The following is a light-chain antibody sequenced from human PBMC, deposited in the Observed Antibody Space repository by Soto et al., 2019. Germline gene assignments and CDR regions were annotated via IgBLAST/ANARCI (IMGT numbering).Light chain of an antibody. CDR2: GAS. J-gene: IGKJ1*01. V-gene: IGKV3-15*01. CDR1: QSVGTK. Sequence: EIVMTQSPATLSVSPGEGATLTCRASQSVGTKLAWYQQKPGQAPRLLIYGASTRATGVPARFAGSGSGTEFTLTISRLEPEDFAVYYCQQCGSSSTFGQGTKVDIK. CDR3: QQCGSSST.